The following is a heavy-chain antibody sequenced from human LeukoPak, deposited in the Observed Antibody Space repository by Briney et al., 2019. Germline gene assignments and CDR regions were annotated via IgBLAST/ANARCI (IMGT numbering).Heavy chain of an antibody. Sequence: PSETLSLTCTVSGGSISSSSYYWGWIRQPPGKGLEWIGTIYYSGSTYYNPSLKSRVTISVDSSKNQFSLKLSSVTAADTAVYYCARVVPMYSSDWYDDYWGQGTLVTVSS. D-gene: IGHD6-19*01. CDR1: GGSISSSSYY. V-gene: IGHV4-39*01. CDR2: IYYSGST. J-gene: IGHJ4*02. CDR3: ARVVPMYSSDWYDDY.